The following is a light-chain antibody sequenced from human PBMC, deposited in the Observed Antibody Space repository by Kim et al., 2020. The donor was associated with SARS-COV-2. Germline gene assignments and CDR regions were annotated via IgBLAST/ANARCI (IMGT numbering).Light chain of an antibody. CDR2: GDS. J-gene: IGLJ2*01. Sequence: VTISCTGSSSNIGTGYDVHWYQQLPETAPKLLIYGDSNRPSGVPDRFSGSKSGTSASLAITGLQAEDEAHYYCQSYDSGLSGNVIFGGGTQLTVL. CDR3: QSYDSGLSGNVI. CDR1: SSNIGTGYD. V-gene: IGLV1-40*01.